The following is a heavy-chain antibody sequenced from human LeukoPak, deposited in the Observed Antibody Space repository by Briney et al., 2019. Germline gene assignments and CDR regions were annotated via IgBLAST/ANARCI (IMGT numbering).Heavy chain of an antibody. V-gene: IGHV3-23*01. CDR1: GFTFSSYA. D-gene: IGHD6-19*01. J-gene: IGHJ4*02. CDR3: ARFIEQWLVSHFDY. CDR2: ISGSGAST. Sequence: GGSLRLSCAASGFTFSSYAMSWVRQAPGKGLEWVSAISGSGASTYYADSVKGRFTISRDNSKNTLYLQMNSLRAEDTAVYYCARFIEQWLVSHFDYWGQGTLVTVSS.